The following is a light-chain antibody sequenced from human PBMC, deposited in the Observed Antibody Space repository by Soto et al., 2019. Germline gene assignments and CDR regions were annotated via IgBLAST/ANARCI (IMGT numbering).Light chain of an antibody. CDR1: ESIGSN. Sequence: EIVMTQSPDTLSVSPGERATLSCRASESIGSNLAWYQQQPAQAPRLLISGASTRASNVPARFSGSGSGTEFPLTISSLQAEDFAVYYCQQYHYWWAFGQGTKVDIK. CDR3: QQYHYWWA. J-gene: IGKJ1*01. CDR2: GAS. V-gene: IGKV3-15*01.